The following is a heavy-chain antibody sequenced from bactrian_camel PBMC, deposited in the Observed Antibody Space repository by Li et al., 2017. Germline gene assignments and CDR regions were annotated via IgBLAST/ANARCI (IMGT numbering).Heavy chain of an antibody. J-gene: IGHJ4*01. V-gene: IGHV3S53*01. D-gene: IGHD2*01. CDR1: GATQDIGC. CDR3: AAGFLLPNVVARMNPAHFPH. CDR2: IDSDGIT. Sequence: VQLVESGGGSVQAGGSLRLSCVASGATQDIGCMGWFRQVPGLEREGIGSIDSDGITTYADSLKARFTISRDNAKSTLYLQMNSLKPEDTAMYYCAAGFLLPNVVARMNPAHFPHSGQGTQVTVS.